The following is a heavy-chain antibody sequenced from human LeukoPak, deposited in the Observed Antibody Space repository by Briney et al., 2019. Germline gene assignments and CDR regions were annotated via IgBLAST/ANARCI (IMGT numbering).Heavy chain of an antibody. CDR2: ISSSGSTI. Sequence: PGGSLRLSCAASGFTFSSYEMNWVRQAPGKGLEWVSYISSSGSTIYYADSVKGRFTISRDNAKNSLYLQMNSLRAEDTAVYYCTTLTVAGNFDYWGQGTLVTVSS. J-gene: IGHJ4*02. CDR1: GFTFSSYE. CDR3: TTLTVAGNFDY. D-gene: IGHD6-19*01. V-gene: IGHV3-48*03.